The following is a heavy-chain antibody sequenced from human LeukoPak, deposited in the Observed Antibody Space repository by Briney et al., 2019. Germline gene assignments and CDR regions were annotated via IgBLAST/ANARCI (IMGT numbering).Heavy chain of an antibody. CDR1: GGSFSGYY. J-gene: IGHJ4*02. CDR3: AKRCSGYYLSPVCY. D-gene: IGHD3-22*01. Sequence: SETLSLTCAVYGGSFSGYYWSWIRRPPGKGLEWIGEINHSGSTNYNPSLKSRVTISVDTSKNQFSLKLSSVTAADTAVYYCAKRCSGYYLSPVCYWGQGTLVTVSS. V-gene: IGHV4-34*01. CDR2: INHSGST.